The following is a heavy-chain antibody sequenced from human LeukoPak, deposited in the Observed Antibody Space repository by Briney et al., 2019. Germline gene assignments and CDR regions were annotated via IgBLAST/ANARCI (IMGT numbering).Heavy chain of an antibody. J-gene: IGHJ4*02. V-gene: IGHV4-39*01. CDR3: ARQKILDDNYDSSGYYVDQ. Sequence: PSETLSLTCSVSNASIISSSYYWGWIRQPPGKGLEWIGSIYYRGRTYYNPSLKIRVTISADTSKNQFSLNLNSVPASDTAVYYCARQKILDDNYDSSGYYVDQWGQGSLVTVSS. D-gene: IGHD3-22*01. CDR1: NASIISSSYY. CDR2: IYYRGRT.